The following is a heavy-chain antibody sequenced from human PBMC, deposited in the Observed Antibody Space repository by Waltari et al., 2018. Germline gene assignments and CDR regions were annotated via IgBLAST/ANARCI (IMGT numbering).Heavy chain of an antibody. CDR2: IKSRADGGTA. Sequence: EVQLVESGGGFIKPGGSLRLSCAASGFIFSDAWMSWVRQTPGKGPEVIGRIKSRADGGTADYAAPVKGRFTISRDDSKNTLYLQMNSLKTEDAAVYYCTTRTWTEMFDIWGQGTMVTVSS. CDR3: TTRTWTEMFDI. CDR1: GFIFSDAW. J-gene: IGHJ3*02. D-gene: IGHD1-1*01. V-gene: IGHV3-15*01.